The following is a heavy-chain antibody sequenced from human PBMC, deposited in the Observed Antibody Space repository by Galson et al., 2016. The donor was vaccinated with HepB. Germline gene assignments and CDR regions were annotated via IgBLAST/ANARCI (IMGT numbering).Heavy chain of an antibody. CDR2: ISYNGNT. V-gene: IGHV4-59*02. D-gene: IGHD2-15*01. CDR1: AGSVSTYY. Sequence: SETLSLTCTVSAGSVSTYYWSWIRQSPGKGLEWIGYISYNGNTNYNPSLKSRVTISADTSKNQLSLKLSSVTAADTAIYYCAKSWSLMGSGAGGAPNWFDPWGQGTLVTVSS. CDR3: AKSWSLMGSGAGGAPNWFDP. J-gene: IGHJ5*02.